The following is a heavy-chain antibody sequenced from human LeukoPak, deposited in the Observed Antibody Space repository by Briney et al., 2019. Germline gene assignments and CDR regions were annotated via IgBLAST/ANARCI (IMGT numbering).Heavy chain of an antibody. D-gene: IGHD2-2*01. CDR2: ISNDGGGT. V-gene: IGHV3-23*01. J-gene: IGHJ4*02. CDR1: GFIFNNYG. Sequence: GGSLRLSCAASGFIFNNYGLIWVRQAPGKGLQWVSAISNDGGGTTYADFVKGRFTISRDNSKNTLFLQMSSLRAEDTALYYCAKGYCASTTCYARFENWGQGTLVTVSS. CDR3: AKGYCASTTCYARFEN.